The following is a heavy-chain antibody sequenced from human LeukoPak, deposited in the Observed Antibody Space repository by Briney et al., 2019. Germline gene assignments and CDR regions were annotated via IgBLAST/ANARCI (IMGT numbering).Heavy chain of an antibody. Sequence: GGSLRLSCAASGFTFSSYGMHWVRQAPGKGLEWVAVISYDGSNKYYADSVKGRFTISRDNSKNTLYLQMNSLRAEDTAVYYCAKDTLAMVREAGEFDYWGQGTLVTVSS. V-gene: IGHV3-30*18. CDR2: ISYDGSNK. J-gene: IGHJ4*02. CDR1: GFTFSSYG. D-gene: IGHD3-10*01. CDR3: AKDTLAMVREAGEFDY.